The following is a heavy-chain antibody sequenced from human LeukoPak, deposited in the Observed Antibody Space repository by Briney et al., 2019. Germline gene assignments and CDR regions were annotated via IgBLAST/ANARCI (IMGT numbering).Heavy chain of an antibody. V-gene: IGHV3-30-3*01. D-gene: IGHD2-21*02. CDR2: ISYDGSNK. J-gene: IGHJ4*02. CDR3: ARDPGQAYCGGDCYSGYFDY. Sequence: GGSLRLSCAASGFTFSSYAMHWVRQAPGKGLEWVAVISYDGSNKYYADFVKGRFTISRDNSENTLYLQMNSLRAEDTAVYYCARDPGQAYCGGDCYSGYFDYWGQGTLVTVSS. CDR1: GFTFSSYA.